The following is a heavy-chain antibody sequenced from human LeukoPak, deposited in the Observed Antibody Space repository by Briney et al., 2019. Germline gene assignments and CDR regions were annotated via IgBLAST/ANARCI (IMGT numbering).Heavy chain of an antibody. CDR3: ARLLYYDFWSGSYYYGMDV. V-gene: IGHV3-21*01. Sequence: GGSLRLSCAASGFTFSSYSMNWVRQAPGKGLEWVSSISSSSSYIYYADSVKGRFTISRDNAKNSLYLQMSSLRAEDTAVYYCARLLYYDFWSGSYYYGMDVWGQGTTVTVSS. CDR2: ISSSSSYI. CDR1: GFTFSSYS. D-gene: IGHD3-3*01. J-gene: IGHJ6*02.